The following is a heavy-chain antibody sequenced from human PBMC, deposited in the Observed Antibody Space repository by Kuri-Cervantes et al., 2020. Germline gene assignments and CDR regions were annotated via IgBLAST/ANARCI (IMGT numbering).Heavy chain of an antibody. J-gene: IGHJ3*02. CDR2: ISSSSTI. CDR3: ARDNRDYDSIAFDI. CDR1: GFTFDDYA. Sequence: GESLRLSCAASGFTFDDYAMNWVRQAPGKGLEWVSYISSSSTIYYADSVKGRFTISRDNSKNTLYLQMNSLRAEDTAVYYCARDNRDYDSIAFDIWGQGTMVTVSS. D-gene: IGHD3-22*01. V-gene: IGHV3-69-1*01.